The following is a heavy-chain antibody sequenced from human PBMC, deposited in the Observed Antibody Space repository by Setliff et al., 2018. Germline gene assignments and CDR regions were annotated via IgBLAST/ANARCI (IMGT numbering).Heavy chain of an antibody. CDR2: MYYSGST. J-gene: IGHJ4*02. CDR3: ARHLLVQGTYHFDY. V-gene: IGHV4-39*01. Sequence: ASETLSLTCSVSGASISSCSYYWGWIRQSPGKGLEWIGSMYYSGSTYYNPYLKGRVTLSVDTTKNKFSLKLTSMTAADTAVYFCARHLLVQGTYHFDYWGQGSPVTVSS. CDR1: GASISSCSYY. D-gene: IGHD3-10*01.